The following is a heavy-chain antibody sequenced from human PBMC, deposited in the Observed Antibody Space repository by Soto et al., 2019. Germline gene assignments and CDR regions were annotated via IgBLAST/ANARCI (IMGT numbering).Heavy chain of an antibody. Sequence: ASVKVSCKASGYTFTSYGISWVRQAPGQGLEWMGWMDPNSGNTGYAQKFQGRVTMTRNTSISTAYMELSSLRSEDTAVYYCARTLYGDNVDYWGQGTLVTVSS. D-gene: IGHD4-17*01. V-gene: IGHV1-8*02. J-gene: IGHJ4*02. CDR3: ARTLYGDNVDY. CDR1: GYTFTSYG. CDR2: MDPNSGNT.